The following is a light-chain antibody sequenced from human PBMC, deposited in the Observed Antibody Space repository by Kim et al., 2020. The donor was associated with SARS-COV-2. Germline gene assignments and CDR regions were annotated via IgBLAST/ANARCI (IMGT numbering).Light chain of an antibody. CDR3: CSYAGSYSAV. Sequence: GQSVTIFCTGTSSDVGGYDYVSWYQQHAGKGPNLMIYDVNRRPSGVADRFSGSKSGNTASLTISGLQADDEADYCCCSYAGSYSAVFGGGTQLTVL. V-gene: IGLV2-11*01. CDR1: SSDVGGYDY. J-gene: IGLJ2*01. CDR2: DVN.